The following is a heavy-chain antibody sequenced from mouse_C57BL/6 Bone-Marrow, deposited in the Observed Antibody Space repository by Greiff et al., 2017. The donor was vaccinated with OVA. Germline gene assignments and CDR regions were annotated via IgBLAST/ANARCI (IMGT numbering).Heavy chain of an antibody. CDR3: TRAYSNYGDFDY. J-gene: IGHJ2*01. D-gene: IGHD2-5*01. CDR1: GYTFTDYE. V-gene: IGHV1-15*01. Sequence: QVQLQQSGAELVRPGASVTLSCKASGYTFTDYEMHWVKQTPVHGLEWIGAIDPETGGTAYNQKFKGKAILTADTSSSTAYMELRSLTSEDSAVYDCTRAYSNYGDFDYWGQGTTLTVSS. CDR2: IDPETGGT.